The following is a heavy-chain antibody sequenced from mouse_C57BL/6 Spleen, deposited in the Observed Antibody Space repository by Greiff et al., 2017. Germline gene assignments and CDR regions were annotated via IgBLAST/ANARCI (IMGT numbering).Heavy chain of an antibody. D-gene: IGHD4-1*01. V-gene: IGHV5-9*01. CDR2: ISGGGGNT. CDR1: GFTFSSYT. J-gene: IGHJ4*01. Sequence: DVHLVESGGGLVKPGGSLKLSCAASGFTFSSYTMSWVRQTPEKRLEWVATISGGGGNTYYPDSVKGRFTISRDNAKNTLYLQMSSLRSEDTALYYCARQGLTGLYAMDYWGQGTSVTVSS. CDR3: ARQGLTGLYAMDY.